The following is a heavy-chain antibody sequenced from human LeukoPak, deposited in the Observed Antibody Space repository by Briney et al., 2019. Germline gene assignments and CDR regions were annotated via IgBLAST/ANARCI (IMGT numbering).Heavy chain of an antibody. D-gene: IGHD6-13*01. CDR1: GGTFSSYA. J-gene: IGHJ5*02. CDR3: ARGAKQQLALNWFDP. Sequence: SVKVSCKASGGTFSSYAISWVRQAPGQGREWMGRITPILGIANYAQKFQGRVTITADKSTSTAYMEQSSLRSEDTAVYYRARGAKQQLALNWFDPWGQGTLVTVSS. V-gene: IGHV1-69*04. CDR2: ITPILGIA.